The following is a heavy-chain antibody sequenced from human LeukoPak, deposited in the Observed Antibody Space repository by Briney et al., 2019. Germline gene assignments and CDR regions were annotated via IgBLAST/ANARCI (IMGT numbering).Heavy chain of an antibody. CDR1: GFTFSSYA. Sequence: GGSLRLSCAASGFTFSSYAMSWVRQAPGKGLEWVAVISYDGSNKYYADSVKGRFTISRDNSKNTLYLQMNSLRAEDTAVYYCAKAHLPYIVVVTATLCYFDYWGQGTLVTVSS. D-gene: IGHD2-21*02. V-gene: IGHV3-30*18. J-gene: IGHJ4*02. CDR3: AKAHLPYIVVVTATLCYFDY. CDR2: ISYDGSNK.